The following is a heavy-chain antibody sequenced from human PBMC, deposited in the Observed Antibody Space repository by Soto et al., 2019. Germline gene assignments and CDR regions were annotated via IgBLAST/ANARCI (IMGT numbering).Heavy chain of an antibody. D-gene: IGHD2-8*01. Sequence: HPGGSLRLSCAASGFSFSNYGMHWVRQAPGKGLEWVAVISYDGSNKYYADSVKGRFTVSRDNSKNTLYLQMNSLRTEDTAVYYCAKDVILWTNYYYYGMDVWGQGTTVTVSS. CDR3: AKDVILWTNYYYYGMDV. CDR1: GFSFSNYG. V-gene: IGHV3-30*18. J-gene: IGHJ6*02. CDR2: ISYDGSNK.